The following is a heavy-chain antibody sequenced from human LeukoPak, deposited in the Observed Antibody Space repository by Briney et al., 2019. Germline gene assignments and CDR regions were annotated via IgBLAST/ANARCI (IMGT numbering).Heavy chain of an antibody. CDR1: VYTFTSYG. D-gene: IGHD1-26*01. J-gene: IGHJ4*02. V-gene: IGHV1-18*01. CDR3: ARSKVGATIDY. CDR2: ISAYNGNT. Sequence: GASVKVSSTPSVYTFTSYGITWGRQSPGQGLEWMGWISAYNGNTNYAQNLQGRVSMTTDTSTSTAYMEVRSLRSDDTAVYYCARSKVGATIDYWGQGTLVTVSS.